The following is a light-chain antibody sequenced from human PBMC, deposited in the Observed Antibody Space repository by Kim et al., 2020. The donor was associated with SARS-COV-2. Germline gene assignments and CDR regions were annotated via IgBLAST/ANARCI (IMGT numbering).Light chain of an antibody. CDR2: DVS. CDR3: CSYAGSYTSYV. V-gene: IGLV2-11*01. J-gene: IGLJ1*01. CDR1: SSDVGVNNY. Sequence: QSVPRSCTVTSSDVGVNNYVSWYQQHPGKAPNQMIYDVSKRPSGVPDRFSGSKSGNTASLTISGLQAEDEADYYCCSYAGSYTSYVFGTGTKVTVL.